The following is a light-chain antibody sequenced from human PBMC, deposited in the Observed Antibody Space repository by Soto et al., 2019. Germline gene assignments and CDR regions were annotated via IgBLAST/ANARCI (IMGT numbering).Light chain of an antibody. CDR1: SSDIGTYNF. CDR3: SAYQASTSYV. J-gene: IGLJ1*01. Sequence: QAVVTQPASVSGSPGQSITISCTGTSSDIGTYNFVSWYQQHPGKAPKLMVFDVSNRPSGVSNRFSGSKSGNTASLTISGLQAEDEADYYCSAYQASTSYVFGSGTKVTVL. V-gene: IGLV2-14*03. CDR2: DVS.